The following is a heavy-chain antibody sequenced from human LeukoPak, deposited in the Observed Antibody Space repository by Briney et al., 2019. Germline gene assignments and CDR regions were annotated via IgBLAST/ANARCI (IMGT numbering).Heavy chain of an antibody. D-gene: IGHD4-17*01. CDR3: AHRRSGDHVSDWFDP. CDR1: GGSISSYYW. V-gene: IGHV2-5*08. J-gene: IGHJ5*02. Sequence: TLSLTCTVSGGSISSYYWSWIRQPPGKGLEWLALIYWDDDKRYSPSLKSRLTITKDTSKNQVVLTMTNMDPVDPATYYCAHRRSGDHVSDWFDPWGQGTLVTVSS. CDR2: IYWDDDK.